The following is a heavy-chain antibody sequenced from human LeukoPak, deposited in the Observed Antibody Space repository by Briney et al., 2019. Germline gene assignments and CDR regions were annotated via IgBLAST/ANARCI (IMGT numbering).Heavy chain of an antibody. CDR2: ISSSSSTI. Sequence: GGSLRLSCAASGFTFSSYGMTWVRQAPGKGLEWVSYISSSSSTIYYADSVKGRFTISRDNAKNSLYLQMNSLRAEDTAVYYCARDQAAAGTYWFDPWGQGTLVTVSS. CDR1: GFTFSSYG. J-gene: IGHJ5*02. V-gene: IGHV3-48*01. D-gene: IGHD6-13*01. CDR3: ARDQAAAGTYWFDP.